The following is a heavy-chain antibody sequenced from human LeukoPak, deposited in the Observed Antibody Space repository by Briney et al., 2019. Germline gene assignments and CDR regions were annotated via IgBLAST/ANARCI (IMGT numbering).Heavy chain of an antibody. J-gene: IGHJ5*02. Sequence: ASVKVSCKASGYTFTSYGISWVRQAPGQGFEWMGWISAYNGNTNYAQKLQGRVTMTADTSTSTAYMELRSLRSDDTAVYYCAREEDYGDYVDWFDPWGQGTLVTVSS. D-gene: IGHD4-17*01. CDR2: ISAYNGNT. CDR3: AREEDYGDYVDWFDP. V-gene: IGHV1-18*01. CDR1: GYTFTSYG.